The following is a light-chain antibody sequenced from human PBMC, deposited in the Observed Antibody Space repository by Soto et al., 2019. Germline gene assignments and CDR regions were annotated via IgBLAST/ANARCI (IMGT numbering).Light chain of an antibody. J-gene: IGKJ1*01. Sequence: DIHMTRSPSTLSASVLDIAAIGVPGSQSIGRWLAWYQQRPGKAPKLLIYDASSLESGVPSRFRGSGSGAEVTLTITSLQPDDFATYYCQQYNSYSPWTFGQGTKVDIK. V-gene: IGKV1-5*01. CDR2: DAS. CDR1: QSIGRW. CDR3: QQYNSYSPWT.